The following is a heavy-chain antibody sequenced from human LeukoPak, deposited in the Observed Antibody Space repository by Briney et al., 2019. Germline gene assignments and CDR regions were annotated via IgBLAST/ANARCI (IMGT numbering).Heavy chain of an antibody. V-gene: IGHV4-31*03. CDR1: GGSISSGGYY. J-gene: IGHJ4*02. Sequence: SETLSLTCTVSGGSISSGGYYWSWLRQHPGKGLEWIGYIYYSGSTYYNPSLKSRVTISVDTSKNQFSLKLSSVTAADTAVYYCARDGDFPRMASIRGYFDYWGQGTLVTVSS. CDR3: ARDGDFPRMASIRGYFDY. CDR2: IYYSGST. D-gene: IGHD2-2*02.